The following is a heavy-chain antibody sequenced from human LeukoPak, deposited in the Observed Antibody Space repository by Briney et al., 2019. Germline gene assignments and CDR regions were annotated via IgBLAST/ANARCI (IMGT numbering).Heavy chain of an antibody. Sequence: PSETLSLTCTVSRGSIRSNHWRWIRQPPGKGLEWIGYIYDSGSTKYNPSLKSRVTMSVATSKNQFSLRVTSVTAAGTAVYYCARHVPGPYYFDYWGRGTLVTVSS. CDR3: ARHVPGPYYFDY. CDR1: RGSIRSNH. CDR2: IYDSGST. D-gene: IGHD3-10*01. J-gene: IGHJ4*02. V-gene: IGHV4-59*08.